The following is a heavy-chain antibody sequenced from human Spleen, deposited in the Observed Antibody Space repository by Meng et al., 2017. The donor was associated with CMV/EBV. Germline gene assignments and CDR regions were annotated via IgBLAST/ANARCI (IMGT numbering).Heavy chain of an antibody. CDR2: IHYTGAT. V-gene: IGHV4-59*01. Sequence: GSLRLSCTVSGGSISSYYWSWIRQPPGKGLEHIGYIHYTGATDYNPSLQSRVTISVDTSKNQFSLKLSSVTAADTAVYYCARFRNILTGCFDYWGQGTLVTVSS. CDR3: ARFRNILTGCFDY. J-gene: IGHJ4*02. D-gene: IGHD3-9*01. CDR1: GGSISSYY.